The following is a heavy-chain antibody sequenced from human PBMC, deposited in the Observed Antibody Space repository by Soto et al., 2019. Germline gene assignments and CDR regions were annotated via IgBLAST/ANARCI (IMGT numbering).Heavy chain of an antibody. Sequence: ASVKVSCKGSGYTFTTYAVQWVRQAPGQRLEWMGWINAGNGNTKYSQKFQGRVSITRDISATTAYMELSSLRSEDTAVYYCAKDYYDSSGSRYFYALAVWGQGTTVTVSS. V-gene: IGHV1-3*01. CDR2: INAGNGNT. CDR1: GYTFTTYA. CDR3: AKDYYDSSGSRYFYALAV. J-gene: IGHJ6*01. D-gene: IGHD3-22*01.